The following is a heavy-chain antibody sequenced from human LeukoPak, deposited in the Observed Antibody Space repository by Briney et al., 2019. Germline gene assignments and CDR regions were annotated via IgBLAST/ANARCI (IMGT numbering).Heavy chain of an antibody. J-gene: IGHJ4*02. CDR2: ISSSGRTI. D-gene: IGHD5-18*01. Sequence: GGSLRLSRAASGFTFSDYYMSWIRQAPGKGLEWVSYISSSGRTIYSADSVKGRFTISRDNAKNSLFLQMNSLRAEDTAVYFCARDPLQLWSFDYWGQGTLVTVSS. CDR3: ARDPLQLWSFDY. V-gene: IGHV3-11*01. CDR1: GFTFSDYY.